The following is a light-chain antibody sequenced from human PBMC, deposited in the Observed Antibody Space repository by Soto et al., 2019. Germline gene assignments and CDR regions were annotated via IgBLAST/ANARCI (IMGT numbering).Light chain of an antibody. J-gene: IGKJ1*01. CDR1: QSISSW. Sequence: DIQMTQSPSTLSASVGDRVTITCRASQSISSWLAWYQQKPGKAPKLLFYKASSLESGVPSRFSGSGSGTEFTLTNSSLQPDDFATYYFQQYNSYWTFGQGTKVEIK. CDR3: QQYNSYWT. CDR2: KAS. V-gene: IGKV1-5*03.